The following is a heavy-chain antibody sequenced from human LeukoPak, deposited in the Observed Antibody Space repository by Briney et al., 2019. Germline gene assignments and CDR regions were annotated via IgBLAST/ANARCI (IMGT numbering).Heavy chain of an antibody. V-gene: IGHV3-30*03. CDR1: GFTFSAYG. CDR2: ISDDGSDK. Sequence: PGGSLRLSCAASGFTFSAYGIHWVRQAPGKGLEWVAIISDDGSDKYYADSVKGRFTISRDNSRNTLYLQMNSLRPEDTAVYYCARTEDYGDYDFGMDVWGQGTTVTVSS. D-gene: IGHD4-17*01. J-gene: IGHJ6*02. CDR3: ARTEDYGDYDFGMDV.